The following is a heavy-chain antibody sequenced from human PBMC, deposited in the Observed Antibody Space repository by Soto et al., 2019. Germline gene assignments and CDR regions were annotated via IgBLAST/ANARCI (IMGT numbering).Heavy chain of an antibody. Sequence: SGTLSLTCTVSGGSISSYYWSWIRQPPGKGLEWIGYIYYSGSTNYNPSLKSRVTISVDTSKNQFSLKLSSVTAADTAVYYCARDRIAAAGTWFDPWGQGTLVTVS. V-gene: IGHV4-59*01. CDR1: GGSISSYY. J-gene: IGHJ5*02. CDR3: ARDRIAAAGTWFDP. CDR2: IYYSGST. D-gene: IGHD6-13*01.